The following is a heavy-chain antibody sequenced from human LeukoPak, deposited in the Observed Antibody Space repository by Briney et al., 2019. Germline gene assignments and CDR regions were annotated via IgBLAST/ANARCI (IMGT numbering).Heavy chain of an antibody. J-gene: IGHJ4*02. D-gene: IGHD3-10*01. CDR2: INCNGDRT. CDR3: ARSGYYVSGSYSDY. Sequence: PGGSLRLSCAASGFTFDDYCMSWVRQAPGKGLEWVSGINCNGDRTSYADSVKGRFTISRDNAKNSLYLLMNSLRAEDTALYYCARSGYYVSGSYSDYWGQGTMVTVSS. V-gene: IGHV3-20*04. CDR1: GFTFDDYC.